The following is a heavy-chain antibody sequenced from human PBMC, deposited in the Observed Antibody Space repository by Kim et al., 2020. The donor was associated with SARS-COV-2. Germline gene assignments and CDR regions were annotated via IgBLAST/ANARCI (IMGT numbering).Heavy chain of an antibody. V-gene: IGHV4-34*01. Sequence: SETLSLTCAVYGGSFSGYYWSWIRQPPGKGLEWIGEINHSGSTNYNPSLKSRVTISVDTSKNQFSLKLSSVTAADTAVYYCARGRGYYYGSGSYYPFDYWGQGTLVTVSS. CDR3: ARGRGYYYGSGSYYPFDY. J-gene: IGHJ4*02. D-gene: IGHD3-10*01. CDR1: GGSFSGYY. CDR2: INHSGST.